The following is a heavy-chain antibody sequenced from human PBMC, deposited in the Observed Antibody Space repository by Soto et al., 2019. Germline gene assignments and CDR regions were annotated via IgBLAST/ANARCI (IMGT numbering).Heavy chain of an antibody. J-gene: IGHJ4*02. Sequence: QVQLVQSGAEVKKPGSSVKVSCKASGGTFSSYTISWVRQAPGQGLEWMGRIIPILGIANYAQKIQGRVTITAVKSTSTAYVDLSSLRSDDTAVYYCAKLTLYGSGTDYWGQGPLVTVSS. V-gene: IGHV1-69*02. CDR1: GGTFSSYT. CDR3: AKLTLYGSGTDY. CDR2: IIPILGIA. D-gene: IGHD3-10*01.